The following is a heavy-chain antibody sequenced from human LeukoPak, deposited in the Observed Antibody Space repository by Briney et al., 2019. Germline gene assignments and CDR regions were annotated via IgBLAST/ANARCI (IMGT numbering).Heavy chain of an antibody. D-gene: IGHD3-3*01. V-gene: IGHV4-4*07. J-gene: IGHJ4*02. CDR2: IYTSGST. CDR1: GGSISSYY. Sequence: PSETLSLTCTVSGGSISSYYWSWIRQPAGKGLEWIGRIYTSGSTNYNPSLKSRVTMSVDTSKNQFSLKLSSVTAADTAVYYCASSDGQPPRFDSSYDVFDYWGQGTLVTVSS. CDR3: ASSDGQPPRFDSSYDVFDY.